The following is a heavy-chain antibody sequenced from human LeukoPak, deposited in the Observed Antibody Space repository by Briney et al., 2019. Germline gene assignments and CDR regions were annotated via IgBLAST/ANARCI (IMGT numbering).Heavy chain of an antibody. V-gene: IGHV4-30-4*08. Sequence: SQTLSLTCTVSGGSISSGDYYWSRIRQPPGKGLEWIGYIYYSGSTYYNPSLKSRVTISVDTSKNQFSLKLSSVTAADTAVYYCARERSGTSNWFDPWGQGTLVTVSS. CDR1: GGSISSGDYY. CDR2: IYYSGST. CDR3: ARERSGTSNWFDP. J-gene: IGHJ5*02. D-gene: IGHD1-1*01.